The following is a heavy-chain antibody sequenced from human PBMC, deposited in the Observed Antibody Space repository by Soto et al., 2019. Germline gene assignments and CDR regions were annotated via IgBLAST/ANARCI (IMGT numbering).Heavy chain of an antibody. CDR1: GFTFSNYE. Sequence: EVQLVESGGGLVPPGGSLRLSCAASGFTFSNYEMNWVRQAPGSGLERVSYISRSGSTQYYADSVKGRFTISRDNAKNSLYLHMNSLRAEDTAVYYCVRAGWVEAAGIHFDYWGQGTLVGVSS. D-gene: IGHD6-13*01. CDR3: VRAGWVEAAGIHFDY. J-gene: IGHJ4*02. V-gene: IGHV3-48*03. CDR2: ISRSGSTQ.